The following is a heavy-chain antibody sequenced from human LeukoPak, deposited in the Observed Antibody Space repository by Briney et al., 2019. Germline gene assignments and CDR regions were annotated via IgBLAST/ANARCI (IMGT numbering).Heavy chain of an antibody. CDR1: VGTFSSYA. CDR3: ARGNLGSLGFDY. CDR2: IIPILGIA. J-gene: IGHJ4*02. V-gene: IGHV1-69*04. Sequence: SVKVSCKASVGTFSSYAISWVRQPPGQGLEWMGRIIPILGIANYAQKFQGRVTITADKSTSTAYMELSSLRSEDTAVYYCARGNLGSLGFDYWGQGTLVTVSS. D-gene: IGHD1-26*01.